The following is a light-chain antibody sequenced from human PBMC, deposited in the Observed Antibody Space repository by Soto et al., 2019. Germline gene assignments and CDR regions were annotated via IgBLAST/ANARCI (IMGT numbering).Light chain of an antibody. CDR1: QGISNY. CDR3: QKYNSAPLT. CDR2: TTS. Sequence: DIQMTQSPSSLSASVGDRVSITCRASQGISNYLAWYQQKPGKVPKLLIYTTSTLRSGVPSRFSGSGSWTDFTLTISSLQPEDVATYYCQKYNSAPLTFGNGTRVDI. V-gene: IGKV1-27*01. J-gene: IGKJ3*01.